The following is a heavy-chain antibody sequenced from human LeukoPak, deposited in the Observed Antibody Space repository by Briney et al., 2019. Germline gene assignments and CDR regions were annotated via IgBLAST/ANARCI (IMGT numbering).Heavy chain of an antibody. CDR1: GFTFSSYA. CDR2: ISGSGGST. Sequence: PGGALRLSCAASGFTFSSYAMSWVRQAPGKGLEWVSAISGSGGSTYYAYSVKGRFTISRDNSKNTLYLQMNSLRAEDTAVYYCAKLHYYDSSGYPYDAFDIWGQGTMVTVSS. J-gene: IGHJ3*02. V-gene: IGHV3-23*01. D-gene: IGHD3-22*01. CDR3: AKLHYYDSSGYPYDAFDI.